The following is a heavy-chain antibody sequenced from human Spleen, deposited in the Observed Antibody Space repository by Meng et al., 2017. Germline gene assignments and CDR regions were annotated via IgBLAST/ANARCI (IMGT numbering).Heavy chain of an antibody. CDR1: GFTFSNAW. J-gene: IGHJ4*02. CDR2: IKSKSDGWTI. Sequence: GESLKISCAASGFTFSNAWMSWVRQAPGKGLEWVGRIKSKSDGWTIDYAAAVKGRFTISRDDSENTLYLQINRLETEDTAVYYCTTDFFTWLSHTSPGAFHYWGQGTLVTVSS. D-gene: IGHD5-12*01. CDR3: TTDFFTWLSHTSPGAFHY. V-gene: IGHV3-15*01.